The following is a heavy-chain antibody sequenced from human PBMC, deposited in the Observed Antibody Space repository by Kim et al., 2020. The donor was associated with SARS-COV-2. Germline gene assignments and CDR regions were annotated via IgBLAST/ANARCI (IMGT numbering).Heavy chain of an antibody. D-gene: IGHD1-26*01. CDR1: GFTFSIYW. Sequence: GGSLRLSCAASGFTFSIYWMHWVRQAPGKGLVWVSHIDHYGSTTYYADSVKGRFTISRDNAKNTVYLQMNSLRAEDTAVYYCVRDPPRDLELFDLWGQGTLVTVSS. CDR3: VRDPPRDLELFDL. J-gene: IGHJ4*02. CDR2: IDHYGSTT. V-gene: IGHV3-74*01.